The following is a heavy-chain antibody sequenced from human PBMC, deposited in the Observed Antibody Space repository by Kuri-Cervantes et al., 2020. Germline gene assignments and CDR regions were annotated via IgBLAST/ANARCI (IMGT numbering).Heavy chain of an antibody. CDR2: INWNGGST. CDR3: ARDRTNDYDFWSGYRGSAFDI. D-gene: IGHD3-3*01. CDR1: GFTFDDYG. J-gene: IGHJ3*02. V-gene: IGHV3-20*04. Sequence: GGSLRLSCAASGFTFDDYGMSWVRQAPGKGLEWVSGINWNGGSTGYADSVKGRFTISRDNAKNSLYLQMNSLRAEDTAVYYCARDRTNDYDFWSGYRGSAFDIWGQGTMVTVSS.